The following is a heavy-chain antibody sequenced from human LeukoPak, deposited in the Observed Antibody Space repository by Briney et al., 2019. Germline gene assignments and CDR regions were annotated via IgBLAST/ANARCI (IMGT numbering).Heavy chain of an antibody. V-gene: IGHV3-53*01. CDR1: GFTVSSSY. Sequence: PGGSLRLSCAASGFTVSSSYMSWVRQAPGKGLEWGSVIYSGGSTYYADSVKGRFTISRDNSKNTLYLQMNSLRAEDTAVYYCARDRDADYWGQGTLVTVSS. CDR3: ARDRDADY. CDR2: IYSGGST. J-gene: IGHJ4*02.